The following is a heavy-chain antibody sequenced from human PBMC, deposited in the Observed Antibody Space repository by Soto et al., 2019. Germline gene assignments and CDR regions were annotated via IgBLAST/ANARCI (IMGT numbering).Heavy chain of an antibody. CDR1: GGSISSSSYY. CDR2: IYYSGST. J-gene: IGHJ6*02. Sequence: LSLTCTVSGGSISSSSYYWGWIRQPPGKGLEWIGSIYYSGSTYYNPSLKSRVTISVDTSKNQFSLKLSSVTAADTAVYYCARAGSMDVWGQGTTVTVSS. V-gene: IGHV4-39*01. CDR3: ARAGSMDV.